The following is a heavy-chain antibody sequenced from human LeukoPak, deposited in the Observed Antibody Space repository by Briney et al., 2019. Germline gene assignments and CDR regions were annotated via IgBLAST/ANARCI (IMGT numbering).Heavy chain of an antibody. D-gene: IGHD3-9*01. CDR2: ISYDGSNK. CDR1: GFTFSSYG. Sequence: PGRSLRLSCAASGFTFSSYGMHWVRQAPGKGLEWVAVISYDGSNKYYADSVKGRFTISRDNSKNTLYLQMNSLRAEDTAVYYCAKDGRYFDWLLSHLSATYFDYWGQGTLVTVSS. V-gene: IGHV3-30*18. J-gene: IGHJ4*02. CDR3: AKDGRYFDWLLSHLSATYFDY.